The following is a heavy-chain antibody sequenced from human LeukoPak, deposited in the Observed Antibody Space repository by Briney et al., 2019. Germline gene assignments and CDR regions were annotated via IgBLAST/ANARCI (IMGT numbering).Heavy chain of an antibody. V-gene: IGHV5-51*01. CDR3: ARHKGSSWLLY. D-gene: IGHD6-13*01. Sequence: GESLKISCKCSRYSFTNYWIGWVRHMPGKGLEWMGIIYPGDSDTRYSPSFQGQVTISADKSITTAYLQWSSLKASDTAMYYCARHKGSSWLLYSGQGTLVTVSS. J-gene: IGHJ4*02. CDR1: RYSFTNYW. CDR2: IYPGDSDT.